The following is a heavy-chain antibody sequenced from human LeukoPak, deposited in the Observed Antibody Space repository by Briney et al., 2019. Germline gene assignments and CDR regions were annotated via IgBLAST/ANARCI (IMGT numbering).Heavy chain of an antibody. J-gene: IGHJ4*02. CDR3: AKRGVVIRVILVGFHKQAYYFDS. D-gene: IGHD3-10*01. CDR1: GITLSNYG. Sequence: PGGSLRLSCAVSGITLSNYGMSGVRQALGKGLEWVAGISDSGGSTNYADSVKGRFTISRDNAKNTLYLQMNSLRAEDTAVYFCAKRGVVIRVILVGFHKQAYYFDSWGQGALVTVSS. CDR2: ISDSGGST. V-gene: IGHV3-23*01.